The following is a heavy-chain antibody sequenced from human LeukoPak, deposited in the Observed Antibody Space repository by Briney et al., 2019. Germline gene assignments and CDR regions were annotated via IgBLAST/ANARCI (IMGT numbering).Heavy chain of an antibody. CDR3: ARDPGTLIRGSRRGYDGNYYYMDV. D-gene: IGHD3-10*01. CDR2: ISGYNGNT. V-gene: IGHV1-18*01. J-gene: IGHJ6*03. Sequence: ASVKVSCKASGYTFTNYGITWVRQAPGQGLEWMGWISGYNGNTSYAQKFQGRVTMTTDTTSSTAYMELRSLRSEDTAVYYCARDPGTLIRGSRRGYDGNYYYMDVWGKGTTVTISS. CDR1: GYTFTNYG.